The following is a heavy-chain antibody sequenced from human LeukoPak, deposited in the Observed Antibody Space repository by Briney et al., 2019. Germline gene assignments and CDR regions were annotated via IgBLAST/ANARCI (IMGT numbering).Heavy chain of an antibody. J-gene: IGHJ6*02. Sequence: PGGSLRLSCAASGFTFSSYGMHWVRQAPGKGLEWVAVVSYDGSNKYYADSVKGRFTISRDNSKNTLYLQMNSLRAEDTAVYYCAKAGNYGDYVGYYYYGMDVWGQGTTVTVSS. CDR2: VSYDGSNK. CDR3: AKAGNYGDYVGYYYYGMDV. CDR1: GFTFSSYG. D-gene: IGHD4-17*01. V-gene: IGHV3-30*18.